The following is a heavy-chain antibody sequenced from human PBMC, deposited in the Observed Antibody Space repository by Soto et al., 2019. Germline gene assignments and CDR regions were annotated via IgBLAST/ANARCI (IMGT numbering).Heavy chain of an antibody. Sequence: GASVKVSCKASGDTFTGYYMHWVRQAPGQGLEWMGWINPNSGGTNYAQKFQGRVTMTRDTSISTAYMELSRLRSDDTAVYYCARGKVLRSDYYGMDVWAQGTKV. CDR3: ARGKVLRSDYYGMDV. J-gene: IGHJ6*02. V-gene: IGHV1-2*02. CDR1: GDTFTGYY. D-gene: IGHD5-12*01. CDR2: INPNSGGT.